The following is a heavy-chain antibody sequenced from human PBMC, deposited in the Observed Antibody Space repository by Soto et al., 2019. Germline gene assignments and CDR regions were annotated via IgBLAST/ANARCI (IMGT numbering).Heavy chain of an antibody. D-gene: IGHD3-9*01. J-gene: IGHJ6*04. CDR3: GRGLFDGDV. CDR2: XTXXXPRX. CDR1: GYTFTSYY. Sequence: XVKVSCKASGYTFTSYYIHWVRQAPGQXXXXXXXXTXXXPRXXQAXXXXXXXTXXXDXXXSPVYMHLSSLRSDDTAVYYCGRGLFDGDVWGKGTSVNVSS. V-gene: IGHV1-46*03.